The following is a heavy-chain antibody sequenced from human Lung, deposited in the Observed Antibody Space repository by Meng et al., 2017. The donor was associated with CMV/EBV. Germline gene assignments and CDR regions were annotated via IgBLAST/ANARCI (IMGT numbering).Heavy chain of an antibody. CDR3: KNAVGATIADTFDI. CDR1: GFTSSSYW. D-gene: IGHD1-26*01. Sequence: SXKISCAASGFTSSSYWMHWVRQAPGKGLEWVSGISWSGDYIGYAESVKGRFTISRDNAKNSLYLQMDSLRAEDTALYYCKNAVGATIADTFDIWGQGTMVTVSS. CDR2: ISWSGDYI. V-gene: IGHV3-9*02. J-gene: IGHJ3*02.